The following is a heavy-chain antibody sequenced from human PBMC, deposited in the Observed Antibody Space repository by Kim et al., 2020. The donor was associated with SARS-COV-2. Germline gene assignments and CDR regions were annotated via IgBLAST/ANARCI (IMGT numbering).Heavy chain of an antibody. CDR2: IIPIFGTA. CDR3: ARGYYGSGSYYTSSPYGMDV. CDR1: GGTFSSYA. Sequence: SVKVSCKASGGTFSSYAISWVRQAPGQGLEWMGGIIPIFGTANYAQKFQGRVTITADESTSTAYMELSSLRSEDTAVYYCARGYYGSGSYYTSSPYGMDVWGQGPTVTVSS. V-gene: IGHV1-69*13. J-gene: IGHJ6*02. D-gene: IGHD3-10*01.